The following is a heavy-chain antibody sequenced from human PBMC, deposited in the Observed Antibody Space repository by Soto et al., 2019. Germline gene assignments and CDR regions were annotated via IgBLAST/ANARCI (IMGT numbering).Heavy chain of an antibody. V-gene: IGHV5-51*01. D-gene: IGHD4-17*01. Sequence: GESLKISCKGSGYRFSGYWIGWVRHMPGKGLEWMGIIYPGDSDTRYSPSFEGQVTISADNSINTAYLQWRSLKASDTAMYYCASHRPTTYGYYFDYWGQGTLVTVSS. CDR2: IYPGDSDT. CDR1: GYRFSGYW. J-gene: IGHJ4*02. CDR3: ASHRPTTYGYYFDY.